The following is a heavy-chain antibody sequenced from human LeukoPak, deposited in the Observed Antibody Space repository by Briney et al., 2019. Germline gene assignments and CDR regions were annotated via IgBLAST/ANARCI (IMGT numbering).Heavy chain of an antibody. D-gene: IGHD3-10*01. J-gene: IGHJ6*03. CDR3: TTTMGNYYGSGNMDV. CDR1: GFTFSNAW. V-gene: IGHV3-15*01. Sequence: RGSLRLSCAASGFTFSNAWMSWVRQAPGKGLEWVGRIKSKTDGGTTDYAAPVKGRFTISRDDSKNTLYLQMNSLKTEDTAVYYCTTTMGNYYGSGNMDVWGKGTTVTVSS. CDR2: IKSKTDGGTT.